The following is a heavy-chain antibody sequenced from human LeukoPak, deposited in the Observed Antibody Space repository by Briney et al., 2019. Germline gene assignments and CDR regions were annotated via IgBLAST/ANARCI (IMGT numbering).Heavy chain of an antibody. V-gene: IGHV5-51*01. J-gene: IGHJ6*02. Sequence: GESLKISCKGSGYSLTSHWIAWVRQMPGKGLEWMGILYPGDSDTRYSPSFQGQVTISADKSINTAYLQWSSLKTSDTAMYYCARHTSGSPWDAIDVWGQGTKVTVSS. D-gene: IGHD2-15*01. CDR3: ARHTSGSPWDAIDV. CDR1: GYSLTSHW. CDR2: LYPGDSDT.